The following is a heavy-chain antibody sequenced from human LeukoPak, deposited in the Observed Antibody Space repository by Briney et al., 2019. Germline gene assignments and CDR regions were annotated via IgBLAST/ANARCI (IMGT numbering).Heavy chain of an antibody. V-gene: IGHV3-48*02. CDR2: ISSSSSTI. J-gene: IGHJ6*02. CDR1: GFTFDDYA. Sequence: PGRSLRLSCAASGFTFDDYAMHWVRQAPGKGLEWVSYISSSSSTIYYADSVKGRFTISRDNAKNSLYLQMNSLRDEDTAVYYCARSAVVPAAIRDYYYYGMDVWGQGTTVTVSS. D-gene: IGHD2-2*02. CDR3: ARSAVVPAAIRDYYYYGMDV.